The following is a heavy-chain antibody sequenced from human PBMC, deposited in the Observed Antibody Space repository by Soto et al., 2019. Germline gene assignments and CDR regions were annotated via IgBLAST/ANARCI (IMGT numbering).Heavy chain of an antibody. CDR1: GGSIRSNHW. CDR3: ARREYGMDV. V-gene: IGHV4-4*02. Sequence: QVQLQESGPGLVKPSGTLSLTCVVSGGSIRSNHWWSWVRQTPGKGLEWIGEIFHIGHTNYNPSLTGRVTISRDQSKNQFSLKMTSMTAADTAVFYCARREYGMDVWGQGTTVTVSS. CDR2: IFHIGHT. J-gene: IGHJ6*02.